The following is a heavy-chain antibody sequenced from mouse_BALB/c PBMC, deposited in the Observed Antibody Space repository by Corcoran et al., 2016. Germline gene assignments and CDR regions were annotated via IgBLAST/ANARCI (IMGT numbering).Heavy chain of an antibody. CDR3: ARYYYGNFDY. D-gene: IGHD2-1*01. J-gene: IGHJ2*01. CDR1: GYSITSGYY. V-gene: IGHV3-6*02. CDR2: ISYDGSN. Sequence: DVQLQESGPGLVKPSQSLSLTCSVTGYSITSGYYWNWVRQFPGNKLEWMGYISYDGSNNYNPSLKNLISITRDTSKNQFFLKLNSVTTEDTATYYCARYYYGNFDYWGQGTTLTVSS.